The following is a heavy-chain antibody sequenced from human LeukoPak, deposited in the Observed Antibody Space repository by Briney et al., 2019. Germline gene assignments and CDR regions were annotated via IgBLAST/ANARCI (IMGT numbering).Heavy chain of an antibody. D-gene: IGHD2-2*01. Sequence: GGSLRLSCAASGFSFDEYSMHGVRQAPGKGLEWVSLITWNGGGTSYADSVKGRFTISRDNKKSSLFLQMHSLRTEDTAFYFCVKDGLQYCTSTSSYEFQSWGQGTLVTVSS. CDR2: ITWNGGGT. J-gene: IGHJ4*02. CDR3: VKDGLQYCTSTSSYEFQS. V-gene: IGHV3-43*01. CDR1: GFSFDEYS.